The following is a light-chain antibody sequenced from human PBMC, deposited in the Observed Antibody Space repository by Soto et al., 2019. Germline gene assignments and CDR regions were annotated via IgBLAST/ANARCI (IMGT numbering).Light chain of an antibody. CDR2: GAS. V-gene: IGKV3-20*01. Sequence: EIVLTQSPGTLSLSPGERATLSCRASQSGSSDYLAWYQQQPGQAPRLLIYGASRRATGIPDRFSGSGSGTEFTLTISSLQPDDFATYYCQQYNSYSYTFGQGTRLE. CDR3: QQYNSYSYT. CDR1: QSGSSDY. J-gene: IGKJ5*01.